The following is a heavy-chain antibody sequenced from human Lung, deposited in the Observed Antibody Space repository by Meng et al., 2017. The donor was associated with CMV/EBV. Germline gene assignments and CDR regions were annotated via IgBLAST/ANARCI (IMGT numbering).Heavy chain of an antibody. CDR2: IHHSGRT. D-gene: IGHD2-2*01. V-gene: IGHV4-4*02. J-gene: IGHJ6*02. CDR3: AREYCSATSCYLVASGGMDV. Sequence: SETLSLXCAVSGGFISSSSWWSWVRQPPGKGLEWIGEIHHSGRTKYNPSLKSRVIISVDKSKNQFTLNLSSVTAADTAVYFCAREYCSATSCYLVASGGMDVWXQWTTVTVSS. CDR1: GGFISSSSW.